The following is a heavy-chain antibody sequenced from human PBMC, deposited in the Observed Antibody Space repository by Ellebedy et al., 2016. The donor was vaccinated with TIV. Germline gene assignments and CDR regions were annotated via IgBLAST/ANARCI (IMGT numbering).Heavy chain of an antibody. CDR2: VWYDGSIE. V-gene: IGHV3-33*08. CDR3: ARDLGSSSFGGGWFDP. J-gene: IGHJ5*02. D-gene: IGHD6-6*01. Sequence: GGSLRLXXAASGLTFSSYSMNWVRQAPGKGLEWVALVWYDGSIEYYADSVKGRFTVSRDNSKNTLYLQMNSLRDEDTAVYYCARDLGSSSFGGGWFDPWGQGTLVTVSS. CDR1: GLTFSSYS.